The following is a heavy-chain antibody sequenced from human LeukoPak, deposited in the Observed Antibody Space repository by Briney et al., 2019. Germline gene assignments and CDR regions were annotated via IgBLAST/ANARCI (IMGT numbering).Heavy chain of an antibody. J-gene: IGHJ6*03. CDR3: GGDKWGGGQGGDIVVVPAAIWGPGRLDYYYYYMDV. D-gene: IGHD2-2*01. Sequence: PGGSLRLSCAASGFTFSSYWMSWVRQAPGKGLEWVANIKQDGSEKYYVDSVKGRFTISRDNAKNSLYLQMNSRRGGDGVVYYWGGDKWGGGQGGDIVVVPAAIWGPGRLDYYYYYMDVWGKGTTVTVSS. CDR1: GFTFSSYW. CDR2: IKQDGSEK. V-gene: IGHV3-7*01.